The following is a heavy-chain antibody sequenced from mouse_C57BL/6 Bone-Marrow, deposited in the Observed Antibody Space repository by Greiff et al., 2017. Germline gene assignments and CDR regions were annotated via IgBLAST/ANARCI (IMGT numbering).Heavy chain of an antibody. D-gene: IGHD2-1*01. CDR2: FHPYNVDT. CDR3: ERRIYYGTQGFAY. Sequence: QVQLQQSGAELVKPGASVKMSCKASGYTFTTYPIEWMKQNHGKSLEWLGNFHPYNVDTKYNEKFKGKATLTVDKASSTVYLELSPVTSDDTAVYYCERRIYYGTQGFAYWDQGNLVTVSA. J-gene: IGHJ3*01. CDR1: GYTFTTYP. V-gene: IGHV1-47*01.